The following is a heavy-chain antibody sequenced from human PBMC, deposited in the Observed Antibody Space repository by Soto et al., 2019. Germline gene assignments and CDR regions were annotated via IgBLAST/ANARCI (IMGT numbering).Heavy chain of an antibody. D-gene: IGHD6-6*01. V-gene: IGHV3-11*01. CDR3: AREVYSSSLPTYYSYYGMDV. J-gene: IGHJ6*02. CDR1: GFTFSDYY. CDR2: ISSSGSTI. Sequence: QVQLVESGGGLVKPGGSLRLSCAASGFTFSDYYMSWIRQAPGKGLEWVSYISSSGSTIYYADSVKGRFTIYRDNAKNXXYXXMNSLRAEDTAVYYCAREVYSSSLPTYYSYYGMDVWGQGTTVTVSS.